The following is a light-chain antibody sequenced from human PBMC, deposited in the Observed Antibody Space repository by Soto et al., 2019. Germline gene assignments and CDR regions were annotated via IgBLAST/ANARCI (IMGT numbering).Light chain of an antibody. J-gene: IGKJ1*01. CDR1: QTINTW. CDR3: QQYYNYPWT. Sequence: DIQMTQSPSTLSTFVGDRVTVTCRASQTINTWLAWYQQKPGKAPKALIYDASSLESGVPSRFSGSGSGTEFTLTISSLQPDDFATYYCQQYYNYPWTFGQGTKVDIK. CDR2: DAS. V-gene: IGKV1-5*01.